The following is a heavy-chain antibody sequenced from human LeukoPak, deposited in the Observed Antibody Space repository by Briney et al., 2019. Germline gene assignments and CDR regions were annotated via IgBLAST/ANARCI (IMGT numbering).Heavy chain of an antibody. V-gene: IGHV3-30-3*01. J-gene: IGHJ4*02. CDR3: ASEIPSDY. D-gene: IGHD2-2*02. CDR2: ISYDGSNK. Sequence: GGSLRLSCVASGFTFSSYAMHWVRQAPGKGLEWVAVISYDGSNKYYADSVKGRFTISRDNSKNILYLQVNSLRAEDTAVYYCASEIPSDYWGQGTLVTVSS. CDR1: GFTFSSYA.